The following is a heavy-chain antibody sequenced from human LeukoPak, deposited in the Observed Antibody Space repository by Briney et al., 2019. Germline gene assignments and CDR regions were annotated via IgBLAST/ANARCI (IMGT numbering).Heavy chain of an antibody. CDR3: AREQKLYDGSGSSTFDF. D-gene: IGHD3-10*01. CDR2: ISSGSSTI. CDR1: GFTFSGYS. Sequence: PGGSLRLSCAVSGFTFSGYSMNWVRQAPGKGLEWVSYISSGSSTIYYADSVKGRFTISRDSAKNSLYLQMNSLRAEDTAVYYCAREQKLYDGSGSSTFDFWGQGTLVTVSS. J-gene: IGHJ4*02. V-gene: IGHV3-48*04.